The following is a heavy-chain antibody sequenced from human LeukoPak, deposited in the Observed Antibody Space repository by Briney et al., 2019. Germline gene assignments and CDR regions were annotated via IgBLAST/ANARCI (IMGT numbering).Heavy chain of an antibody. D-gene: IGHD3-22*01. J-gene: IGHJ4*02. V-gene: IGHV3-53*01. Sequence: PGGSLRLSCVVSGFSVSNNYMSWVRQAPGKGLEWVSIIYTGGTKYYAGSVKGRFINSRDTSKNTLYLQMNSLRAEDTAVYYCARRTGALYYYDTTGPYDYWGQGTLVTVSS. CDR2: IYTGGTK. CDR1: GFSVSNNY. CDR3: ARRTGALYYYDTTGPYDY.